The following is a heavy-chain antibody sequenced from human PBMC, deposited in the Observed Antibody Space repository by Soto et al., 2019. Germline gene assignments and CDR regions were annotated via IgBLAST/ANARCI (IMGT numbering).Heavy chain of an antibody. J-gene: IGHJ6*02. CDR2: LYYSGGT. V-gene: IGHV4-30-4*01. Sequence: SETLSLTCTVSGGSISSGDYYWGWIRQPPGKGLEWVGYLYYSGGTYNPSPKSRVSISVDTSKNQFSLKLSSVTAADTAVYYCARDLVATTYYYYGMDVWGQGTTVTVSS. D-gene: IGHD5-12*01. CDR1: GGSISSGDYY. CDR3: ARDLVATTYYYYGMDV.